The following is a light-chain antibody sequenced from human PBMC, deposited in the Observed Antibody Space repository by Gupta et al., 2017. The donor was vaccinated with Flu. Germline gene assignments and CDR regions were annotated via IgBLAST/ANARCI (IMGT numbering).Light chain of an antibody. CDR2: DDS. J-gene: IGLJ2*01. V-gene: IGLV3-21*02. Sequence: YVLTQSPSVSVAPGQTARITCGGENIGSKSVHWYQQKPGQAPVLAVHDDSDRPSGIPERFFGSNSGNTATLTITRVEAGDEADYYCQVWDSTTDHQEFGGGTKLT. CDR3: QVWDSTTDHQE. CDR1: NIGSKS.